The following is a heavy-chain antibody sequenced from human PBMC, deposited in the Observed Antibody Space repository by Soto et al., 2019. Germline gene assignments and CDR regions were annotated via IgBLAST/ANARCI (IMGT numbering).Heavy chain of an antibody. J-gene: IGHJ4*02. D-gene: IGHD1-26*01. Sequence: QVQLVQSGAEVKKPGSSVKVSCKASGGTFNNYAISWVRQAPGQGLECMGGIIPLFGTANYAQKFEGRVTITADTSTDTAYMELSSLKSEDPAVYYCARLIGEGYSGTYASDYWGQGTLVTVSS. CDR1: GGTFNNYA. CDR2: IIPLFGTA. V-gene: IGHV1-69*06. CDR3: ARLIGEGYSGTYASDY.